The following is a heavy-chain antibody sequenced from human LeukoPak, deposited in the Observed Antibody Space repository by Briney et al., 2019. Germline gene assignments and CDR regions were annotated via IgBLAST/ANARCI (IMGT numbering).Heavy chain of an antibody. CDR1: GFTFSSYG. V-gene: IGHV3-30*18. J-gene: IGHJ4*02. Sequence: GRSLRLSCAASGFTFSSYGMHWVRQAPGKGLEWVAVISYDGSNKYYADSVKGRFTISRDNSKNTLYLQMNSLRAEDTAVYYCAKDKTAMATPPDYWGQGTLVTVSS. CDR2: ISYDGSNK. CDR3: AKDKTAMATPPDY. D-gene: IGHD5-18*01.